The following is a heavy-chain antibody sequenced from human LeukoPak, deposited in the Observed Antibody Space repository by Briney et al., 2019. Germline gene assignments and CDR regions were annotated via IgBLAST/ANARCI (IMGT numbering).Heavy chain of an antibody. CDR3: AKSSKLLLSDY. Sequence: SGWSLRLSCAASGFTFSDYYMSWIRQAPGKGLEWVSAISGSGGSTYYADSVKGRFTISRDNSKNTLCLQMNSLRAEDTAVYYCAKSSKLLLSDYWGQGTLVTVSS. J-gene: IGHJ4*02. CDR1: GFTFSDYY. D-gene: IGHD4-11*01. CDR2: ISGSGGST. V-gene: IGHV3-23*01.